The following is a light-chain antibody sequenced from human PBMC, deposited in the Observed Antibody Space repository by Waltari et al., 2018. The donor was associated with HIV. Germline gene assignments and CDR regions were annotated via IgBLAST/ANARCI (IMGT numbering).Light chain of an antibody. CDR3: ASYGDTNRVL. J-gene: IGLJ6*01. Sequence: QSALTQPPSASGSLGQSVTISCTGTTSDVGGYAYVSWYQHHPDEAPKLIIYEVNKRPSGVPDRFSGSKSDNTASLTVAGLQDDDEAHYYCASYGDTNRVLFGGGTRVTVL. CDR2: EVN. CDR1: TSDVGGYAY. V-gene: IGLV2-8*01.